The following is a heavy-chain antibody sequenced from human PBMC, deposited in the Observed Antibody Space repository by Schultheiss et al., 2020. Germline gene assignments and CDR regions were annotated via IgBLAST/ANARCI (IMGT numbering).Heavy chain of an antibody. CDR2: IKQDGSEK. D-gene: IGHD2-15*01. V-gene: IGHV3-7*01. Sequence: GGSLRLSCAASGFTFSSYGMHWVRQAPGKGLEWVANIKQDGSEKYYVDSVKGRFTISRDNAKNSLYLQMNSLRAEDTAVYYCARDPPPRAWQLPRFDYWGQGTLVTVSS. J-gene: IGHJ4*02. CDR3: ARDPPPRAWQLPRFDY. CDR1: GFTFSSYG.